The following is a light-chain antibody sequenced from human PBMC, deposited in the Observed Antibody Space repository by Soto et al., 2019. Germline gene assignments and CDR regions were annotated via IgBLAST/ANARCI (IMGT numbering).Light chain of an antibody. V-gene: IGKV1-39*01. CDR2: AAS. J-gene: IGKJ1*01. CDR3: QQSHSNPRT. Sequence: DIQMTQSPSSLSASVGDRVTITCRASQNIINYLNCYQQKPGKAPKLLIYAASSLQSGVPSRFSGSESATDFTLTISSLQPEDFATYYCQQSHSNPRTFGRGTKVEIK. CDR1: QNIINY.